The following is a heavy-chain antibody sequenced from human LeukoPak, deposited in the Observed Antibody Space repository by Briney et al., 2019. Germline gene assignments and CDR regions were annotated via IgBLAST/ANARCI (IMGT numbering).Heavy chain of an antibody. CDR1: GFTFSSDA. D-gene: IGHD6-13*01. Sequence: GGSLRLSCAASGFTFSSDAMHWVRQAPGKGLEWVAAISNDGSNQEYADSVKGRFTISRDNSQDTLYLQMNSLRSEDTAVYYCARDLSGIAAAETGGMDVWGQGTTVTVSS. J-gene: IGHJ6*02. CDR3: ARDLSGIAAAETGGMDV. CDR2: ISNDGSNQ. V-gene: IGHV3-30*04.